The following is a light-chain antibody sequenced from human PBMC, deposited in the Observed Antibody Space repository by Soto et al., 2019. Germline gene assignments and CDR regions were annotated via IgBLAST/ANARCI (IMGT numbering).Light chain of an antibody. Sequence: QSALTQPPSASGTPGQRVTISCSGSSSNIGSNTVNWYQQLPGTAPKLLIYSNNKRPSGVPDRFSGSKSGNSASLAISGLQSEDEADYYCAAWDDSLNGHVFGTGTKVTVL. V-gene: IGLV1-44*01. CDR1: SSNIGSNT. CDR2: SNN. J-gene: IGLJ1*01. CDR3: AAWDDSLNGHV.